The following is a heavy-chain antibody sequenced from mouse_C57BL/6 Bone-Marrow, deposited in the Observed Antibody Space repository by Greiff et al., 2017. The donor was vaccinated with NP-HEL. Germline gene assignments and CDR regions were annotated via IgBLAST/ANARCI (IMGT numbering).Heavy chain of an antibody. CDR3: ARWPISIYYYGSSYGRFAY. Sequence: QVQLQQPGAELVRPGTSVKLSCKASGYTFTSYWMHWVKQRPGQGLEWIGVIDPSDSYTNYNQKFKGKATLTVDTSSSTAYMQLSSLTSEDSAVYYCARWPISIYYYGSSYGRFAYWGQGTLVTVSA. J-gene: IGHJ3*01. CDR2: IDPSDSYT. V-gene: IGHV1-59*01. D-gene: IGHD1-1*01. CDR1: GYTFTSYW.